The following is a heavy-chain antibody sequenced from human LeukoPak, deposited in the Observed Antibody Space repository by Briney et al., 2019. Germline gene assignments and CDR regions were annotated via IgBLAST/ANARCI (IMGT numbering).Heavy chain of an antibody. V-gene: IGHV4-38-2*02. Sequence: SETLSLTCTVSGYSTSSCYYWGWIRQPPGKALEWIGNIYHNGSTYYNPSLKSRVTISVDTSKNQFSLTLSSVTAADTAVYYCARDRYCSGGSCYAGLDYWGQGTLVTVSS. CDR1: GYSTSSCYY. J-gene: IGHJ4*02. CDR3: ARDRYCSGGSCYAGLDY. D-gene: IGHD2-15*01. CDR2: IYHNGST.